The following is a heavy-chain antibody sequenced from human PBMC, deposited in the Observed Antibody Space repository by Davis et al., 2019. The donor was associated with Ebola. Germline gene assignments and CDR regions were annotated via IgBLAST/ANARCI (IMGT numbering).Heavy chain of an antibody. J-gene: IGHJ3*02. V-gene: IGHV1-69*13. CDR1: GGTFSSYA. CDR2: IIPIFGTA. Sequence: SVKVSCKASGGTFSSYAISWVRQAPGQGLEWMGGIIPIFGTANYAQKFQGRVTITADESTSTAYMELSSLRSEDTAVYYCARGCSGGSCYSANDAFDIWGQGTMVTVSS. D-gene: IGHD2-15*01. CDR3: ARGCSGGSCYSANDAFDI.